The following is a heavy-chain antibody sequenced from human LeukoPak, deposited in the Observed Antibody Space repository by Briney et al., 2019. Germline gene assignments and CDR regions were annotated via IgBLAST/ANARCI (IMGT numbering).Heavy chain of an antibody. D-gene: IGHD2-15*01. CDR2: VFYTGDT. CDR1: GDSISSFY. Sequence: SETLSLTCTVSGDSISSFYWSWIRQPPGKGLEWIGYVFYTGDTNSNPSLKSRVTVSLDTSKRQVSLRLTSVTAADTAAYYCARHPFATPFDRWGRGTLVTVSS. CDR3: ARHPFATPFDR. V-gene: IGHV4-59*08. J-gene: IGHJ5*02.